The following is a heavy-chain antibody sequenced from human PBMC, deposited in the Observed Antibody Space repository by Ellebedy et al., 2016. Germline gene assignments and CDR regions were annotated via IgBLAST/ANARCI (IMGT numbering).Heavy chain of an antibody. CDR2: INSDGSST. D-gene: IGHD4-17*01. Sequence: GGSLRLSCAASGFTFSSYWMHWVRQAPGKGLVWVSRINSDGSSTSYADSVKGRFTISRDNAKNSLYLQMNSLRAEDTAVYYCASRPNGDFHFLDYWGQGTLVTVSS. CDR1: GFTFSSYW. CDR3: ASRPNGDFHFLDY. J-gene: IGHJ4*02. V-gene: IGHV3-74*01.